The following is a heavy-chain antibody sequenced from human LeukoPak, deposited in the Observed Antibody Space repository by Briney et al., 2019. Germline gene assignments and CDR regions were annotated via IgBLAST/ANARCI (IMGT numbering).Heavy chain of an antibody. J-gene: IGHJ6*03. Sequence: ASVKVSCKASGGTFSSYAISWVRQAPGQGLEWMGEIIPIFGTANYAQKFQGRVTITADESTSTAYMELSRLSSDDTALYYCASGYSDYADYYNYYMDVWGKGTTVTVSS. CDR3: ASGYSDYADYYNYYMDV. V-gene: IGHV1-69*13. D-gene: IGHD4-11*01. CDR1: GGTFSSYA. CDR2: IIPIFGTA.